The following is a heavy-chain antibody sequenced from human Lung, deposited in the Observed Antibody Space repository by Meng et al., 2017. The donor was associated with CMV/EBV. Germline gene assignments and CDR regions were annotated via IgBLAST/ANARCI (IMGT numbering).Heavy chain of an antibody. CDR2: INWNGGST. J-gene: IGHJ4*02. D-gene: IGHD4-11*01. CDR3: ARGLMDYSNYGLPQLPRTQTFDY. Sequence: GESMKISCAASGFTSDDYVMSWVRQAPGKVLEWVSGINWNGGSTGYADSVKGRFTISRDNAKNSLYLQMNSLRAEDTALYYCARGLMDYSNYGLPQLPRTQTFDYWGQGXLVTVSS. CDR1: GFTSDDYV. V-gene: IGHV3-20*04.